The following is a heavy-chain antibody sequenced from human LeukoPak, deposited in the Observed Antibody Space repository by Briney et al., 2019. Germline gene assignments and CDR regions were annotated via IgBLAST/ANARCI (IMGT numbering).Heavy chain of an antibody. CDR3: GRTHYDILTGYYNVPYYFDY. D-gene: IGHD3-9*01. CDR2: ISAYNGNT. J-gene: IGHJ4*02. CDR1: GYTFTSYG. V-gene: IGHV1-18*01. Sequence: ASVKVSCKASGYTFTSYGISWVRQAPGQGLEWMGWISAYNGNTNYAQKLQGRVTMTTDTSTSTAYMELRSLRSDDTAVYYCGRTHYDILTGYYNVPYYFDYWGQGTLVTVSS.